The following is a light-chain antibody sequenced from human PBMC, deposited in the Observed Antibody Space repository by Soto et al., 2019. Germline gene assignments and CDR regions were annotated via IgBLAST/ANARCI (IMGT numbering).Light chain of an antibody. Sequence: EIVMTQSPGTLSVSPGERATFSCRASQSVNNNLAWYQQKPGQAPRLLIYDASTRATGIPARFSGSGSGTEFILTISSLQSEDFGVYYCQQYNNWPPITFGQGTRLEI. CDR2: DAS. CDR1: QSVNNN. CDR3: QQYNNWPPIT. V-gene: IGKV3D-15*01. J-gene: IGKJ5*01.